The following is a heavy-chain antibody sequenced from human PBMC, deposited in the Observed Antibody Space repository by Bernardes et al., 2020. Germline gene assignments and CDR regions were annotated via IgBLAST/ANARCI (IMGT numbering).Heavy chain of an antibody. D-gene: IGHD4-4*01. J-gene: IGHJ6*02. CDR2: IIPIFGTA. Sequence: SVKVSCKASGGTFSSYAISWVRQAPGQGLEWMGGIIPIFGTANYAQKFQGRVTITADESTSTAYMELSSLRSEDTAVYYCARVDSNYYGMDVWGQGTTVTVSS. CDR1: GGTFSSYA. V-gene: IGHV1-69*13. CDR3: ARVDSNYYGMDV.